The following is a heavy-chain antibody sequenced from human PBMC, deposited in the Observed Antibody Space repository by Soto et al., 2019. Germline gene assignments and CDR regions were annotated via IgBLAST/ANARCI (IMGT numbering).Heavy chain of an antibody. CDR2: INPSGTTT. CDR1: GYTFTSFY. J-gene: IGHJ6*02. D-gene: IGHD5-12*01. Sequence: QVQLVQSGAEVKKPGASVKVSCKASGYTFTSFYMHWVRQAPGQGLEWMGIINPSGTTTDYAHKYRGRVTMTSDTYTSTYYMQLSSLTSEATAVYYCANPQVATHSYYAMEVWGQGTGVTVSS. CDR3: ANPQVATHSYYAMEV. V-gene: IGHV1-46*01.